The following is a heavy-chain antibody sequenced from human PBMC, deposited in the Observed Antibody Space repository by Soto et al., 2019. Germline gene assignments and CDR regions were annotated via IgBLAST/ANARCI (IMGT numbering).Heavy chain of an antibody. CDR3: ARRRITMIVVVFDAFDI. V-gene: IGHV4-34*01. J-gene: IGHJ3*02. Sequence: SETLSLTCAVYGGSFSGYYWSWIRQPTGKGLEWIGEINHSGSTNYNPSLKSRVTISVDKSKNQFSLKLSSVTAADTAVYYCARRRITMIVVVFDAFDIWGQGTMVTVSS. CDR1: GGSFSGYY. D-gene: IGHD3-22*01. CDR2: INHSGST.